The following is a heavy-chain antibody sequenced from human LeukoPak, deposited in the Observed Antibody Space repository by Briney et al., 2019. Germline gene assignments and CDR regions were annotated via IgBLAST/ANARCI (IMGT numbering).Heavy chain of an antibody. V-gene: IGHV1-18*01. J-gene: IGHJ4*02. CDR1: GYTFTTYG. Sequence: ASVKASCKASGYTFTTYGISWVRQAPGQGLEWMGWISGYNGDTNYAQKFQGRVTMTTDTSTSTAYMELRSLRSDDTAVYYCARDSGTSSFDYWGQGTLVTVSS. CDR3: ARDSGTSSFDY. CDR2: ISGYNGDT. D-gene: IGHD1-26*01.